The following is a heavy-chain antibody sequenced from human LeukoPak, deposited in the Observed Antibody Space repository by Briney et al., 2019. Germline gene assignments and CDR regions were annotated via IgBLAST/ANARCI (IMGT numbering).Heavy chain of an antibody. Sequence: ASVKVSCKASGYTFTGYYIHWVRQAPGQGLEWMGIINPSGGSASYAQKFQGRVTMTRDTSTSTVYMELSSLRSEDTAVYYCARGGGYCSGGSCRTNYYYYYMDVWGKGTTVTVSS. D-gene: IGHD2-15*01. CDR3: ARGGGYCSGGSCRTNYYYYYMDV. CDR2: INPSGGSA. V-gene: IGHV1-46*01. CDR1: GYTFTGYY. J-gene: IGHJ6*03.